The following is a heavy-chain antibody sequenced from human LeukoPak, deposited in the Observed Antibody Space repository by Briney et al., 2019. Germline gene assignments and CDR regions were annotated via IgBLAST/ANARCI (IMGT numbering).Heavy chain of an antibody. J-gene: IGHJ4*02. D-gene: IGHD3/OR15-3a*01. CDR3: ARVGLDATPFDF. V-gene: IGHV1-18*01. CDR2: ISTYNGNT. CDR1: GYTFTSYG. Sequence: ASVKVSCKASGYTFTSYGIAWVRQAPGQGLEWMGWISTYNGNTNFAQKLQGRVTLTTDTSTSTTYMELRSLTSDDTAVYYCARVGLDATPFDFWGQGTLASVSS.